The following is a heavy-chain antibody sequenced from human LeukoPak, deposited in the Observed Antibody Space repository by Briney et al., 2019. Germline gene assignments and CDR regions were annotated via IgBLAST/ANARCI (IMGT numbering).Heavy chain of an antibody. D-gene: IGHD3-22*01. V-gene: IGHV4-31*03. CDR1: GGSISSGGYY. CDR3: ARVTQTITMIVVAPPDY. J-gene: IGHJ4*02. Sequence: SETLSLTCTVSGGSISSGGYYWSWIRQHPGKGLEWIGYIYYSGSTYYNPSLKSRVTISVDTSKNQFSLKLSSVTAADTAVYYCARVTQTITMIVVAPPDYWGQGTLVTVSS. CDR2: IYYSGST.